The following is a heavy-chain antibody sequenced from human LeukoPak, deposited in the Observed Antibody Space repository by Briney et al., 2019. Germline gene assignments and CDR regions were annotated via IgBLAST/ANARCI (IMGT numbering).Heavy chain of an antibody. J-gene: IGHJ3*02. CDR1: GGSISSYY. CDR2: IYYSGST. V-gene: IGHV4-59*01. D-gene: IGHD6-6*01. Sequence: SETLSLTCTVPGGSISSYYWSWIRQPPGKGLEWIGYIYYSGSTNYNPSLKSRVTISVDTSKNQFSLKLSSVTAADTAVYYCAREYSSSSVDAFDIWGQGTMVTVSS. CDR3: AREYSSSSVDAFDI.